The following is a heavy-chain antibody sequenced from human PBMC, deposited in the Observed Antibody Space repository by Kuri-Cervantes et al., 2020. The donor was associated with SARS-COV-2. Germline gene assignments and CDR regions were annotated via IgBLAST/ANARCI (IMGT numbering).Heavy chain of an antibody. D-gene: IGHD2-15*01. Sequence: SETLSLTCAVYGGSFSGYYWSWIRQPPGKGLEWIGEINHSGSTNYNPSLKSRVTISVDTSKNQFSLKLSSVTAADTAVYYCARDIIVVMSDAGELSGDAFDIWGQGTMVTVSS. CDR2: INHSGST. V-gene: IGHV4-34*01. J-gene: IGHJ3*02. CDR1: GGSFSGYY. CDR3: ARDIIVVMSDAGELSGDAFDI.